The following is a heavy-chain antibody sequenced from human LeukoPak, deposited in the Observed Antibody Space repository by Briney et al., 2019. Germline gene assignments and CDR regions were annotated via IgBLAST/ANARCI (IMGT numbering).Heavy chain of an antibody. CDR3: ARDRSGFSYGSLDYYGMDV. Sequence: PSETLSLTCNVSGGSISSHYWSWIRQPPGKGLEWIAYIYYRGSTNYNPSLTSRVTISVDTSKNQFSLKLSSVTAADTAVYYCARDRSGFSYGSLDYYGMDVWGQGTTVTVTS. D-gene: IGHD5-18*01. CDR1: GGSISSHY. CDR2: IYYRGST. J-gene: IGHJ6*02. V-gene: IGHV4-59*11.